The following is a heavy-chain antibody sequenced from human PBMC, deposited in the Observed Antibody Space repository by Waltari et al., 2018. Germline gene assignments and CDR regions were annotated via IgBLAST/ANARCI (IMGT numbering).Heavy chain of an antibody. CDR1: GFTFSRYG. CDR2: ISYDGSNK. D-gene: IGHD3-10*01. Sequence: QVQLVESGGGVVQPGRSLRLSCAASGFTFSRYGLHWVRQAPGKGLEWVAVISYDGSNKYYADSVKGRFTISRDNSKNTLYLQMNSLRAEDTAVYYCAKDSYGSGIDYWGQGTLVTVSS. J-gene: IGHJ4*02. CDR3: AKDSYGSGIDY. V-gene: IGHV3-30*18.